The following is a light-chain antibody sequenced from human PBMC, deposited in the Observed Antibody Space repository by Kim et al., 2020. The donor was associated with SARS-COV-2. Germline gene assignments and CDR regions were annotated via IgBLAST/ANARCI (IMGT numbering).Light chain of an antibody. Sequence: KTIHLHSPESSGIITTAYVQWDQQRPGRAPTTVIYADRLRPSGVRDRFSGSIDSASNSASLTISGLKTEDEADYYCQSYDSHNHAVFGGGTQLTVL. CDR1: SGIITTAY. CDR2: ADR. CDR3: QSYDSHNHAV. V-gene: IGLV6-57*02. J-gene: IGLJ7*01.